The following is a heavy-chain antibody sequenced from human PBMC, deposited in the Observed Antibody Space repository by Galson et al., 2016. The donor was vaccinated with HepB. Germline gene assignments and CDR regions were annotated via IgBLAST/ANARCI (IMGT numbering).Heavy chain of an antibody. D-gene: IGHD1-14*01. CDR1: GFTFSNFA. Sequence: SLRLSCAAAGFTFSNFAMTWVRHAPDKGLEWVSSTDIDGTPYYADSVKGRFTISRDNSKGTLYLQMNSLRVDDTALYYCAKGGISYATGIDLRGQGTLVTVSS. CDR3: AKGGISYATGIDL. CDR2: TDIDGTP. V-gene: IGHV3-23*01. J-gene: IGHJ4*02.